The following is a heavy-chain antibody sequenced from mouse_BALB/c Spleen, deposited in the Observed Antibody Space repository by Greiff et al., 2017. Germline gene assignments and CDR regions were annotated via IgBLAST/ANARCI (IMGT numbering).Heavy chain of an antibody. CDR2: ISSGSSTI. CDR3: ATKSLWLGYAMDY. D-gene: IGHD6-2*01. CDR1: GFTFSSFG. J-gene: IGHJ4*01. Sequence: EVQLVESGGGLVQPGGSRKLSCAASGFTFSSFGMHWVRQAPEKGLEWVAYISSGSSTIYYADTVKGRFTISRDNPKNTLFLQMTSLRSEDTAMYYCATKSLWLGYAMDYWGQGTAVTVSA. V-gene: IGHV5-17*02.